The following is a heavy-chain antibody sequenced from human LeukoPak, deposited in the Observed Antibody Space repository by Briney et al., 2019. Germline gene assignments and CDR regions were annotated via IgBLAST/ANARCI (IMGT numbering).Heavy chain of an antibody. CDR1: GFTFSGYW. CDR2: IKYDGSYT. V-gene: IGHV3-74*01. CDR3: ARDLKYYDSTGFFHDGAFDM. J-gene: IGHJ3*02. Sequence: GGSLRLSCAASGFTFSGYWMHWLRQTPGKGLVWVSRIKYDGSYTSHADSVKGRFTISRDNAKNTVYLQMSALRAEDTAVYYCARDLKYYDSTGFFHDGAFDMWGHGTMVTVSS. D-gene: IGHD3-22*01.